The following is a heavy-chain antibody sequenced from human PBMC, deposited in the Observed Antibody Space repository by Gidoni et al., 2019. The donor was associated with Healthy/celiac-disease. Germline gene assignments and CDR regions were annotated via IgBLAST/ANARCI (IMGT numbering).Heavy chain of an antibody. J-gene: IGHJ4*02. V-gene: IGHV3-21*01. Sequence: EVQLVESGGGLVKPGGSLRLSCAASGFTFSSYSMNWVRQAPGKGLEWVSSISSSSSYIYYADSVKGRFTISRDNAKNSLYLQMNSLRAEDTAVYYCAFDSSGSQWDFDYWGQGTLVTVSS. CDR1: GFTFSSYS. CDR3: AFDSSGSQWDFDY. CDR2: ISSSSSYI. D-gene: IGHD3-22*01.